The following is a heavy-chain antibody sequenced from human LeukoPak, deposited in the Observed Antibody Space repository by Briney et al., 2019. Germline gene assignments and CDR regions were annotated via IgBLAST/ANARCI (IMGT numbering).Heavy chain of an antibody. D-gene: IGHD5-18*01. CDR1: GLTFSSYG. V-gene: IGHV3-30*03. CDR3: ARHLSGVTGYTYGRGIDY. J-gene: IGHJ4*02. Sequence: GGSLRLSCAASGLTFSSYGMHWVRQAPGKGLEWVAVISFDASNKYYADSVKGRFTISRDNSKNTLYLQMNSLRAEDAAVYYCARHLSGVTGYTYGRGIDYWGQGTLVTVSS. CDR2: ISFDASNK.